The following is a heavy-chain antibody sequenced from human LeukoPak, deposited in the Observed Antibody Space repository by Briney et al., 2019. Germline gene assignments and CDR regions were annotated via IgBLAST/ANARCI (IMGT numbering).Heavy chain of an antibody. CDR1: GYTFTVYY. CDR2: INPNSGDT. D-gene: IGHD6-13*01. V-gene: IGHV1-8*02. Sequence: ASVKVSCKASGYTFTVYYTYWVRQAPGQGLEWMGRINPNSGDTGYAEKFKGRVTMTRNNSISTVYMELSSLRSEDTAVYYCAAAYDAFDLWGQGTMVTVSS. J-gene: IGHJ3*01. CDR3: AAAYDAFDL.